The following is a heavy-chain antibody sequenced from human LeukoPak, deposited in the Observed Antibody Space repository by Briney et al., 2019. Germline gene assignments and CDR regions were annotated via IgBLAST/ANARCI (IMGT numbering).Heavy chain of an antibody. CDR2: ISKSGST. D-gene: IGHD1/OR15-1a*01. CDR3: ARYQTGTMFAV. J-gene: IGHJ4*02. V-gene: IGHV4-4*07. Sequence: SETLSLTCTVSGGSISNYYWSWIRQPAGKRLEWIGRISKSGSTNYNPSLKSRVTMSVDTSRNQLSLKLSSVTAADTAIYYCARYQTGTMFAVWGQGTLVTISS. CDR1: GGSISNYY.